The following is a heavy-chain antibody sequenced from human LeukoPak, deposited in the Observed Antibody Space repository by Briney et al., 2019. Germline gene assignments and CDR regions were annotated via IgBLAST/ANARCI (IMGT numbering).Heavy chain of an antibody. CDR1: GGSISSYY. CDR3: ARVNSGWHAVSY. D-gene: IGHD6-19*01. Sequence: SETLSLTCSVSGGSISSYYWSWIRQPPGKGLERIGYVSDSGSTDYNPSLKGRVTISVDTSKNQFSLKLSSVTAADTAVYYCARVNSGWHAVSYWGQGTLVTVSS. J-gene: IGHJ4*02. CDR2: VSDSGST. V-gene: IGHV4-59*01.